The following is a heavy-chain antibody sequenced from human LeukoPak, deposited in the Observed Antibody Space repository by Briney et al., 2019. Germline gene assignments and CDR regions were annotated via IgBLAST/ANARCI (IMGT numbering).Heavy chain of an antibody. CDR3: ARAALGYCSGGSCPYYYMDV. CDR1: GGTFTSYA. V-gene: IGHV1-69*13. D-gene: IGHD2-15*01. CDR2: IIPIFGTA. J-gene: IGHJ6*03. Sequence: GASVKVSCKASGGTFTSYAVSWVRQAPGQGLEWMGGIIPIFGTANYAQKFQGRVTITADESTSTAYMELSSLRSEDTAVYYCARAALGYCSGGSCPYYYMDVWGKGTPVTISS.